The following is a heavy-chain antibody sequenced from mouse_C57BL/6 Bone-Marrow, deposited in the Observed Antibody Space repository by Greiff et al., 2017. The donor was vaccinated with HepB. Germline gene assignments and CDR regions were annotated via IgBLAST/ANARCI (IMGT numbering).Heavy chain of an antibody. D-gene: IGHD1-1*01. CDR3: ARSLLLRSGYFDV. CDR1: GYTFTNYW. J-gene: IGHJ1*03. V-gene: IGHV1-63*01. CDR2: IYPGGGYT. Sequence: VQLQQSGAELVRPGPSVKMSCKASGYTFTNYWIGWAKQRPGHGLEWIGDIYPGGGYTNYNEKFKGKATLTADKSSSTAYMQFSSLTSEDSAIYYCARSLLLRSGYFDVWGTGTTVTVSS.